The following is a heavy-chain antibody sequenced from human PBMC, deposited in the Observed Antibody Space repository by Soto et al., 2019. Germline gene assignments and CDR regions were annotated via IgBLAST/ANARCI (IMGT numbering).Heavy chain of an antibody. CDR2: IKQDGSEK. J-gene: IGHJ4*02. CDR1: GFTFSIYA. D-gene: IGHD4-17*01. Sequence: GGSLRLSCAASGFTFSIYAMTWVRQAPEKGLEWVANIKQDGSEKYYVDSVKGRFTISRDNSKNTLYLQMNSLRAEDTAVYYCAKDLAYGDYVDYWGQGTLVTVSS. CDR3: AKDLAYGDYVDY. V-gene: IGHV3-7*03.